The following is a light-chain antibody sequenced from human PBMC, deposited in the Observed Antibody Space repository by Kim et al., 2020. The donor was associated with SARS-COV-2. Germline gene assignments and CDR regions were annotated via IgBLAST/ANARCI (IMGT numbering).Light chain of an antibody. CDR2: GAS. Sequence: EIVMTQSPATLSGSPGERAILSCRTSETVTFKLAWYQQRPGQPPRLLIFGASTRATGIPARFSGSGSGTEFTLTISSLQSEDFAVYYCQQYYNWPLTFGQGTKVDIK. V-gene: IGKV3D-15*01. CDR1: ETVTFK. J-gene: IGKJ1*01. CDR3: QQYYNWPLT.